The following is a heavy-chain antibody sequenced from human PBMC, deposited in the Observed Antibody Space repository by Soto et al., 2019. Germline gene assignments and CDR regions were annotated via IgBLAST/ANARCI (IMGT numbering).Heavy chain of an antibody. CDR1: GYTFTSYA. CDR2: INAGNGNT. J-gene: IGHJ4*02. D-gene: IGHD1-26*01. V-gene: IGHV1-3*01. Sequence: ASVKVSCKASGYTFTSYAMHCVRQAPGQRLEWMGWINAGNGNTKYSQKFQGRATFTRDTSAGTVYMQLSSLTSEDTAVYYCARDDSGFSGSHYIDYFNYWGQGALVTVSS. CDR3: ARDDSGFSGSHYIDYFNY.